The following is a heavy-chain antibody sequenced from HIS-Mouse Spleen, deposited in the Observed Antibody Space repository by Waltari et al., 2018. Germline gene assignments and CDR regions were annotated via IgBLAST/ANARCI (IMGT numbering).Heavy chain of an antibody. Sequence: QVQLQESGPGLVTPSETLSLTGTFSGYPISSGYYWGWIRQPPGKGLEWIGSIYHSGSTYYNPSLKSRVTISVDTSKNQFSLKLSSVTAADTAVYYCARVKTWGQGTLVTVSS. CDR3: ARVKT. J-gene: IGHJ5*02. V-gene: IGHV4-38-2*02. CDR1: GYPISSGYY. CDR2: IYHSGST.